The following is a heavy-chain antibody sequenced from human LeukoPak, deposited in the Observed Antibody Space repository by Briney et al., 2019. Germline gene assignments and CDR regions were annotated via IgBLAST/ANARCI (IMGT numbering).Heavy chain of an antibody. CDR3: ARDDLYAMVRGAKFDP. CDR2: INGGNGDT. Sequence: ASVKVSCKASGYTFSHYTMHWLRQAPGQRPEWMGWINGGNGDTRYSQKFQGRVTMTRDTSTSTVYMELSSLRSEDTAVYYCARDDLYAMVRGAKFDPWGQGTLVTVSS. J-gene: IGHJ5*02. V-gene: IGHV1-3*01. CDR1: GYTFSHYT. D-gene: IGHD3-10*01.